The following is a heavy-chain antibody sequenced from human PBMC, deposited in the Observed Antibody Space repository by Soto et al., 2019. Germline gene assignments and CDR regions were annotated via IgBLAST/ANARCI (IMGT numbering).Heavy chain of an antibody. CDR3: ATASYPLLGTLIVLKGAFDI. Sequence: ASVKVSCKVSGYTLTELSRHWVRQAPGKGLEGMGGFDPKDGETIYAQKFQGRVTMTEDTSTDTAYMELSSLRSEDTAVYYCATASYPLLGTLIVLKGAFDIWGQGTMVTVSS. D-gene: IGHD3-22*01. CDR1: GYTLTELS. J-gene: IGHJ3*02. CDR2: FDPKDGET. V-gene: IGHV1-24*01.